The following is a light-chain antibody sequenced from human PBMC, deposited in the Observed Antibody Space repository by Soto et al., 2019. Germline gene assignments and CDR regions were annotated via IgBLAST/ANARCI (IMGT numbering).Light chain of an antibody. CDR3: QQYDSSHAYT. CDR2: ESS. V-gene: IGKV3-20*01. CDR1: QSISSSY. Sequence: EIVLTQSPGTLSLSPGDRATLSCRASQSISSSYLAWYQQRPGQAPRLLIYESSNRATGIPGRFSGSGSGIAFTLTISRLEPEDFAVYYCQQYDSSHAYTFGQGNKLEIK. J-gene: IGKJ2*01.